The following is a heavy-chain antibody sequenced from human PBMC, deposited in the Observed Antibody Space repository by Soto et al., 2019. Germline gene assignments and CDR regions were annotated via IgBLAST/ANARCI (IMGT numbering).Heavy chain of an antibody. CDR2: ISSSSSDI. J-gene: IGHJ3*02. D-gene: IGHD3-22*01. CDR3: ARDQAPDYYDRCPDPFDI. V-gene: IGHV3-21*01. CDR1: GFNFSRHS. Sequence: NAGRYLRLYCDASGFNFSRHSMHWVRQAQGKGLGRVSSISSSSSDIYYADSVKVRDGSSRDNAKNSLYMQMTSLRAEDTAVYYCARDQAPDYYDRCPDPFDIWGQWTMGTVSS.